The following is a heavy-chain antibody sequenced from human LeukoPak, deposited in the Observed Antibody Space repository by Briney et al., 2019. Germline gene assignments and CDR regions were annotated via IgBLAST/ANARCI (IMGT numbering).Heavy chain of an antibody. V-gene: IGHV3-23*01. CDR1: GFTFSSYA. Sequence: PGGSLRLSWAASGFTFSSYAMSWVRQAPGKGLEWVSAISGSGGSTYYADSVKGRFTISRDNSKNTLYLQMNSLRAEDTAVYYCAKDGRSFTVTNGYWGQGTLVTVSS. CDR3: AKDGRSFTVTNGY. CDR2: ISGSGGST. D-gene: IGHD4-17*01. J-gene: IGHJ4*02.